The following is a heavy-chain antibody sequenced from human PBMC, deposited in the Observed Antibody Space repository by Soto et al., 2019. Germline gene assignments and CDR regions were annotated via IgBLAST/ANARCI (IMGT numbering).Heavy chain of an antibody. D-gene: IGHD7-27*01. J-gene: IGHJ4*02. V-gene: IGHV3-74*01. CDR2: VNPDGTTT. CDR3: ARDLAGLDDS. Sequence: EVQLVESGGGLVQPGGSLRLSCAASGFTFSTYWMHWVRQVPGKGLVWVSRVNPDGTTTNYAASVKGRFTISRDNAKNTLHLQMNSLRVDDTAVYFCARDLAGLDDSWGQGTLVTVSS. CDR1: GFTFSTYW.